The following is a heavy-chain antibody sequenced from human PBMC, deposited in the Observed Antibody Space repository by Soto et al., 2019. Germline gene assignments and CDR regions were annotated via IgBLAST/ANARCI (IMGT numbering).Heavy chain of an antibody. D-gene: IGHD5-12*01. V-gene: IGHV4-59*08. Sequence: SDTLSLTCTVSSDSINSYPWSWLRQPPGKGLEWIGFIYYAGSTKYNPSLNSRVTISVDTSKNQFSLTVTSVTAAVTAVYYCARRIVATQTVDYWGAATLVTVSS. CDR2: IYYAGST. J-gene: IGHJ4*02. CDR1: SDSINSYP. CDR3: ARRIVATQTVDY.